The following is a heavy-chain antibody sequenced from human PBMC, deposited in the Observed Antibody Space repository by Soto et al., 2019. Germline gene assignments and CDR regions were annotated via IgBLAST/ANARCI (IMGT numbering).Heavy chain of an antibody. J-gene: IGHJ4*02. CDR1: GYTFSDYY. Sequence: SSVKVSCKAGGYTFSDYYIQWVRQAPGQGLEWMGGIIPIFGTANYAQKFQGRVTITADESTSTAYMELSSLRSEDTAVYYCTQRRLEDFDYWGQGTLVTLSS. CDR3: TQRRLEDFDY. D-gene: IGHD1-1*01. V-gene: IGHV1-69*13. CDR2: IIPIFGTA.